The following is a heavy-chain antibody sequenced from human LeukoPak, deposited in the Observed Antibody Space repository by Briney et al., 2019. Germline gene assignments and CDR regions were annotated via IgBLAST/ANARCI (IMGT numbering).Heavy chain of an antibody. D-gene: IGHD3-3*01. CDR1: GGSISSRSYY. CDR3: AREAITIFGVVIMGEPNWFDP. CDR2: IYYSGST. J-gene: IGHJ5*02. V-gene: IGHV4-39*07. Sequence: SETLSLTCTVSGGSISSRSYYWGWIRQPPGKGLEWIGSIYYSGSTYYNPFLKSRVTISVDTSKNQFSLKLSSVTAADTAVYYCAREAITIFGVVIMGEPNWFDPWGQGTLVTVSS.